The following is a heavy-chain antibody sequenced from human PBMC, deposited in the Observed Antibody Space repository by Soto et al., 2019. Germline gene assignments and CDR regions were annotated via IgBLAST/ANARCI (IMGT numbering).Heavy chain of an antibody. CDR2: ISSSGDTG. CDR3: ARDRGAVVGQFFDY. Sequence: QVQLVESGGGLVKPGGALGLSCAASGFTFSAYYMSWIRQAPGKGLEWISYISSSGDTGNYADSVKGRFTVSRHNAKNSLYLQMNSLRGEDTAVYYCARDRGAVVGQFFDYWGQGNLVTGSS. CDR1: GFTFSAYY. V-gene: IGHV3-11*01. D-gene: IGHD6-19*01. J-gene: IGHJ4*02.